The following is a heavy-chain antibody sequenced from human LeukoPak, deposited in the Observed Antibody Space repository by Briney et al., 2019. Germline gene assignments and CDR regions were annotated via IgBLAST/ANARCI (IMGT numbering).Heavy chain of an antibody. J-gene: IGHJ3*02. CDR1: GFTVSSNY. Sequence: PGGSLRLSRAASGFTVSSNYMSWIRQAPGKGLEWVSAIYSGGSTYYADSVKGRFTISRDNSKNTLYLQMNSLRAEDTAVYYCARDGGRAIYDAFDIWGQGTMVTVSS. CDR3: ARDGGRAIYDAFDI. D-gene: IGHD4-23*01. CDR2: IYSGGST. V-gene: IGHV3-53*01.